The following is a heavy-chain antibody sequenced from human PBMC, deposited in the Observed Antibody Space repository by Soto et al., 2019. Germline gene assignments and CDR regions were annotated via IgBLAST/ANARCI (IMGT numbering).Heavy chain of an antibody. CDR3: ARGGVEVYAMHYYYGMDV. CDR1: GYTFTSYD. V-gene: IGHV1-8*01. CDR2: MNPNSGNT. Sequence: QVQLVQSGAEVKKPGASVKVSCKASGYTFTSYDINWVRQATGQGLEWMGWMNPNSGNTGYAQKFQGRVTMTRNTSISTAYMELSSLTSEDTAVYYCARGGVEVYAMHYYYGMDVWGQGTTVTVSS. D-gene: IGHD2-8*01. J-gene: IGHJ6*02.